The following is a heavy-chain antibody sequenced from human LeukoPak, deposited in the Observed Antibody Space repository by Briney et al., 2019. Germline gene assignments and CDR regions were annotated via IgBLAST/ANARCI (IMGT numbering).Heavy chain of an antibody. CDR1: GFTFSSYA. Sequence: GGSLRLSCAASGFTFSSYAMHWVRQAPGKGLEWVAVISYDGSNKYYADSVKGRFTISRDNSKNTLYLQMNSLRAEDTAVYYCARAGYTAMVTHWGQGTLVTVSS. D-gene: IGHD5-18*01. CDR3: ARAGYTAMVTH. V-gene: IGHV3-30-3*01. J-gene: IGHJ4*02. CDR2: ISYDGSNK.